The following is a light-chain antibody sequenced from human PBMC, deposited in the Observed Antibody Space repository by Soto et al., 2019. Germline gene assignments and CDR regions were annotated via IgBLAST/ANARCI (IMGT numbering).Light chain of an antibody. CDR1: SSNIGSNT. Sequence: QAVVTQSPSASRTPGQRVTISCSGSSSNIGSNTVNWYQQLPGTAPKLLIYSNNQRPSGVPDRFSASKSGTSASLAISGLQSEDEADYYCAAWDGSLNVLLFGGGTKLTVL. V-gene: IGLV1-44*01. CDR3: AAWDGSLNVLL. CDR2: SNN. J-gene: IGLJ2*01.